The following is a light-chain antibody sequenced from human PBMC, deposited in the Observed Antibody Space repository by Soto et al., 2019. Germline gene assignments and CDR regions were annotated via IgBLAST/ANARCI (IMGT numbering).Light chain of an antibody. CDR2: KVT. Sequence: QSALTQPASVSGSPGQSITISCTGTSXDVRGNKYVSWYQQYPGKVPKLLINKVTTRPSGVSYRFSGSKSGNTASLTISALLAEDEAYYCCASSTSDSRYVFGTGTKVTVL. CDR3: ASSTSDSRYV. V-gene: IGLV2-14*01. CDR1: SXDVRGNKY. J-gene: IGLJ1*01.